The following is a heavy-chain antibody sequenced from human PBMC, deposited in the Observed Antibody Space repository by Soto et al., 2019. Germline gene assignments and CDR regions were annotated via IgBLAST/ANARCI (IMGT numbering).Heavy chain of an antibody. J-gene: IGHJ4*02. V-gene: IGHV4-34*01. CDR3: AREVYGSGSLN. CDR2: INHSGST. Sequence: QVQLQQWGAGLLKPSETLSLTCAVYGGSFSGYYWSWIRQPPGKGLEWIGEINHSGSTNYNPSLKSRVTISVDTSKNQFSLKLSSVTAADTAVYYCAREVYGSGSLNWGQGTLVTVSS. D-gene: IGHD3-10*01. CDR1: GGSFSGYY.